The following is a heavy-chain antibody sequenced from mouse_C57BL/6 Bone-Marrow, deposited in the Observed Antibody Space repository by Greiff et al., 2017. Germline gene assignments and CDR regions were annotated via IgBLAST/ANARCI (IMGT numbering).Heavy chain of an antibody. CDR1: GFTFSSYA. CDR2: ISSGGDYI. D-gene: IGHD1-1*01. CDR3: TRVYYYGSSPCAY. Sequence: EVQRVESGEGLVKPGGSLKLSCAASGFTFSSYAMSWVRQTPEKRLEWVAYISSGGDYIYYADTVKGRVTISIDNARNTLYLQMSSLKSEDTAMYYCTRVYYYGSSPCAYGGQGTLVTVSA. V-gene: IGHV5-9-1*02. J-gene: IGHJ3*01.